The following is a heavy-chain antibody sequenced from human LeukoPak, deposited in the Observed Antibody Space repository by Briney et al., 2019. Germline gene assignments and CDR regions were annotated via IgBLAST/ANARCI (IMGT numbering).Heavy chain of an antibody. D-gene: IGHD2-2*01. CDR1: GFTFSSYW. V-gene: IGHV3-74*01. Sequence: PGGSLRLSCAASGFTFSSYWMHWVRQAPGKGLVWVSRINSDGSSTSYADSVKGRFTISRDNAKNTLYLQMNSLRAEDTAVYYCARLRRTSSNWFDPWGQGTLVTVSS. J-gene: IGHJ5*02. CDR3: ARLRRTSSNWFDP. CDR2: INSDGSST.